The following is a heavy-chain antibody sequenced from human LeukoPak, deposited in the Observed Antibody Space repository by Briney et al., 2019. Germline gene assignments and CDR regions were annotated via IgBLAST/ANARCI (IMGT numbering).Heavy chain of an antibody. J-gene: IGHJ5*02. CDR3: ARRLSTWSEGWFDP. V-gene: IGHV1-2*02. Sequence: ASVKVSCKASGYTFTGYWMHWVRQAPGQGLEWMGWINPNSGDTNYGQKFQGRVTMTRDTSISTAYMELSGLTSDDTAVYYCARRLSTWSEGWFDPWGQGTLVTVSS. CDR2: INPNSGDT. CDR1: GYTFTGYW. D-gene: IGHD6-13*01.